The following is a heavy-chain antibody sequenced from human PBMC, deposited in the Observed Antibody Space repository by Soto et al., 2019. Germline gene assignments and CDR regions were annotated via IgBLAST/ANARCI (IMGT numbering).Heavy chain of an antibody. V-gene: IGHV3-74*01. Sequence: GGLLRLSCAASGFSFSNSWMHWVRQVPGKGLVWVSRINPDGSATAYAGSVKGRFTISRDNAKNTLYLQMNSLRAEDTAIYYCVRALIGSSDYWGQGTLVTVSS. CDR2: INPDGSAT. CDR1: GFSFSNSW. D-gene: IGHD1-26*01. CDR3: VRALIGSSDY. J-gene: IGHJ4*02.